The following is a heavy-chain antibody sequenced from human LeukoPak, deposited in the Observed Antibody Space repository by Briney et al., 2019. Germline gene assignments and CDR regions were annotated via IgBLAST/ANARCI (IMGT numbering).Heavy chain of an antibody. J-gene: IGHJ4*02. D-gene: IGHD1-26*01. CDR2: IYYSGRT. Sequence: PSETLSLTCTVSGGSISSYYWNWIRQPPGKELEWIGYIYYSGRTNYNPSLKSRVTISIDTSKNQFSMKMSSVTAADTAVYYCAGSGSYYYFDYWGQGTLVTVSS. V-gene: IGHV4-59*01. CDR1: GGSISSYY. CDR3: AGSGSYYYFDY.